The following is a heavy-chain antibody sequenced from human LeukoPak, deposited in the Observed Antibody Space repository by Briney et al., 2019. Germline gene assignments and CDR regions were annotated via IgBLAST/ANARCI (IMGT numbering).Heavy chain of an antibody. CDR1: RSTFSNYW. V-gene: IGHV3-74*01. CDR3: AREFLPTGAHTDAFDT. Sequence: PGGSLRLSCAASRSTFSNYWVHWVRQASGKGLVWVSRINGDGTSISYADSVKGRFTISRDNAKNTVDLQMNSLTAEDTAVYLCAREFLPTGAHTDAFDTWGQGTMVTVSS. J-gene: IGHJ3*02. CDR2: INGDGTSI. D-gene: IGHD7-27*01.